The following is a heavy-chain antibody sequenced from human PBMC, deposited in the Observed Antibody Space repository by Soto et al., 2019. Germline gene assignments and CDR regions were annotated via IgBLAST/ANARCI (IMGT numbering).Heavy chain of an antibody. CDR3: ARAQDIVVVPAAIGPLDV. J-gene: IGHJ6*04. D-gene: IGHD2-2*01. Sequence: GGSLRLSCAASGFTVSSNYMSWVRQAPGKGLEWVSVIYSGGSTYYADSVKGRFTISRDNSKNTLYLQMNSLRAEDTAVYYCARAQDIVVVPAAIGPLDVWGKGTTVTVSS. V-gene: IGHV3-66*01. CDR1: GFTVSSNY. CDR2: IYSGGST.